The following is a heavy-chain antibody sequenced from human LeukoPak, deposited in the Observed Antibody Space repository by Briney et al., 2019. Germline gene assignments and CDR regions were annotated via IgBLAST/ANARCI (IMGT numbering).Heavy chain of an antibody. CDR3: TTGGPHISGHPLDY. CDR2: IKSNADGGTT. D-gene: IGHD2-15*01. V-gene: IGHV3-15*05. CDR1: GFTFSSFA. J-gene: IGHJ4*02. Sequence: GGSLRLSCAASGFTFSSFAMSWVRRPPGKGLQWVGRIKSNADGGTTDFAASVKGRFFISRDDSKSTLSLQMNSLKIEDTAVYYCTTGGPHISGHPLDYWGQGIPVTVSS.